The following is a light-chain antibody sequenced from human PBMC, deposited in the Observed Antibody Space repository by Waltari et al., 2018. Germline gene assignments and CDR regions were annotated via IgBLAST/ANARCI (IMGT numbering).Light chain of an antibody. V-gene: IGKV1-39*01. Sequence: IKMPQSPSSLSAYVRDRVHITCRASQSVGNYVNWYQHRPGQAPKVLIYAASTLQGGVPSRFSGSGSGTVFTLTINSLQPEDLSVYYCQQTYSAPLSFGGGTKVEMK. CDR2: AAS. CDR1: QSVGNY. J-gene: IGKJ4*01. CDR3: QQTYSAPLS.